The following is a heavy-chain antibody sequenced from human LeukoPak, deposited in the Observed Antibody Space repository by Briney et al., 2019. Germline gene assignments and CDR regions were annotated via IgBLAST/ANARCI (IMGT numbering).Heavy chain of an antibody. J-gene: IGHJ3*02. V-gene: IGHV3-9*01. D-gene: IGHD5-12*01. CDR3: AKDIVATLDDAFDI. CDR2: ISWNSGSI. CDR1: EFTFSTYA. Sequence: GGSLRLSCAVSEFTFSTYAMHWVRQAPGKGLEWVSGISWNSGSIGYADSVKGRFTISRDNAKNSLYLQMNSLRAEDTALYYCAKDIVATLDDAFDIWGQGTMVTVSS.